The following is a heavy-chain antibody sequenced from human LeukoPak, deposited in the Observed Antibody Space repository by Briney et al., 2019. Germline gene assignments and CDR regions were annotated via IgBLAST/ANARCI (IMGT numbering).Heavy chain of an antibody. J-gene: IGHJ4*02. Sequence: AETLSLTCTVCGGSISSSSYYWGGIRQPRGKGVELIVTIYYSGTTYYNPSLKSRVTISVDTSKNQFSLKLSSVTAADTAVYYCARRPTMIGAWGFWGQGTLVTVSS. V-gene: IGHV4-39*01. D-gene: IGHD3-22*01. CDR1: GGSISSSSYY. CDR3: ARRPTMIGAWGF. CDR2: IYYSGTT.